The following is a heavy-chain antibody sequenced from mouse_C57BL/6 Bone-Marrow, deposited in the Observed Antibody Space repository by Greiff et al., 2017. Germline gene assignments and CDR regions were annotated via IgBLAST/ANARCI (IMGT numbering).Heavy chain of an antibody. Sequence: VQLQQPGAELVKPGASVKLSCKASGYTFTSYWMHWVKQRPGQGLEWIGMIHPDSGSTNYNETFKSKATLTVDTSSSTSYMQLSSLTSEDSAVYYCAREGDGYYFDYWGQGTPLTVS. CDR1: GYTFTSYW. D-gene: IGHD2-3*01. CDR2: IHPDSGST. V-gene: IGHV1-64*01. J-gene: IGHJ2*01. CDR3: AREGDGYYFDY.